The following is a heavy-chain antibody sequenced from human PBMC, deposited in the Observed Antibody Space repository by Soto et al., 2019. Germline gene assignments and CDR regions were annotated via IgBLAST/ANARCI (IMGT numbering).Heavy chain of an antibody. D-gene: IGHD3-10*01. CDR2: IIPILGIA. V-gene: IGHV1-69*02. Sequence: QVQLVQSGAEVKKPGSSVKVSCKASGGTFSSYTISWVRQAPGQGLEWMGRIIPILGIANYAQKFQGRVTITADKSTSTDYMELRSLRAEDTAVYYWARGGMVRGVISTCYYGMDVWGQGTTVTVSS. CDR1: GGTFSSYT. J-gene: IGHJ6*02. CDR3: ARGGMVRGVISTCYYGMDV.